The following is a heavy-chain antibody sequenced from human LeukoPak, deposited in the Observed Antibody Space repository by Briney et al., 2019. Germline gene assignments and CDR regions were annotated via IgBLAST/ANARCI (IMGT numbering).Heavy chain of an antibody. CDR3: ARDQYTSGHDY. J-gene: IGHJ4*02. CDR2: IDPYNGNT. V-gene: IGHV1-18*01. CDR1: GYTFTSYG. Sequence: ASVKVSCKASGYTFTSYGISWVRQAPGQGPEWVAWIDPYNGNTNYAQKFQGRVTTTTDTPTSTAYMELRSLRSDDTAVYYCARDQYTSGHDYWGQGTLATVSS. D-gene: IGHD6-19*01.